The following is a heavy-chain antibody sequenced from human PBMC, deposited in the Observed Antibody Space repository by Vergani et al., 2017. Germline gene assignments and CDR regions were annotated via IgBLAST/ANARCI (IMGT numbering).Heavy chain of an antibody. CDR3: ARVEKTLCSGGSCYSVDAFDI. CDR1: GFTFSSYS. CDR2: ISSSSTYI. Sequence: EVQLVESGGGLVKPGGSLRLSCAASGFTFSSYSMNWVRQAPGKGLEWVSSISSSSTYIYYADSVKGRFTISRDHAKNSLYLQMNSLRAEDTAVYYCARVEKTLCSGGSCYSVDAFDIWGQGTMVTVSS. J-gene: IGHJ3*02. V-gene: IGHV3-21*01. D-gene: IGHD2-15*01.